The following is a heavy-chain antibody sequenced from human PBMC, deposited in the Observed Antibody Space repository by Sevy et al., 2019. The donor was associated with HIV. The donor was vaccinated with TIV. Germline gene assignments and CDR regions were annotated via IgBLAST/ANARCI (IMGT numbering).Heavy chain of an antibody. D-gene: IGHD6-13*01. Sequence: GGSLRLSCAASGFTFSDHYMEWVRQAPGKGLEWVGRIRNKADSYTTEYAASVKGRLTISRDDSKNSLYLLMNSLKTEDTAVYYCATHAGIAAAGRVFDYWGQGPLVTVSS. CDR2: IRNKADSYTT. CDR1: GFTFSDHY. J-gene: IGHJ4*02. V-gene: IGHV3-72*01. CDR3: ATHAGIAAAGRVFDY.